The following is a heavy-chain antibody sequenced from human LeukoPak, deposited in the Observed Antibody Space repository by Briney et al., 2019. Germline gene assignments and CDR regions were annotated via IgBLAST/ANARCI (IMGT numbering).Heavy chain of an antibody. V-gene: IGHV4-59*01. J-gene: IGHJ3*02. CDR3: ARGYYDSSGYSNAFDI. Sequence: SQTLSLTPSVSGVSISSASWSWSPQPPAKRLEWIGFIHQNGNTNYNPSLKSRVTMSVDTSKNQFSLQMRSVTAADTAVYYCARGYYDSSGYSNAFDIWGQGTMVAV. D-gene: IGHD3-22*01. CDR1: GVSISSAS. CDR2: IHQNGNT.